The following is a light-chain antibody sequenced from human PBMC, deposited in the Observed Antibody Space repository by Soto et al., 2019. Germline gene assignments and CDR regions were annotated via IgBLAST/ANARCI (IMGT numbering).Light chain of an antibody. CDR2: DAS. J-gene: IGKJ5*01. V-gene: IGKV3D-20*02. CDR1: QSVSSSY. Sequence: EIVLTQSPGTLSLSPGEGATLSCMASQSVSSSYLAWYQQKPGQAPRLLIYDASNRATGIPARFSGSGSGTEFTLTISSLQSEDFAVYYCQQYSNWPPITFGQGTRLEIK. CDR3: QQYSNWPPIT.